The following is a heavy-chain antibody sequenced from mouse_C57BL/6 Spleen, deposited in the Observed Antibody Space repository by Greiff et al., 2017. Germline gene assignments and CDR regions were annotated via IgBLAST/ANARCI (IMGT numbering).Heavy chain of an antibody. D-gene: IGHD1-1*01. J-gene: IGHJ4*01. CDR3: ARCHYGSSYAMDY. V-gene: IGHV1-64*01. Sequence: QVQLKQPGAELVKPGASVKLSCKASGYTFTSYWMHWVKQRPGQGLEWIGMIHPNSGSTNYNEKFKSKATLTVDKSSSTAYMQLSSLTSEDSAVYYCARCHYGSSYAMDYWGQGTSVTVSS. CDR1: GYTFTSYW. CDR2: IHPNSGST.